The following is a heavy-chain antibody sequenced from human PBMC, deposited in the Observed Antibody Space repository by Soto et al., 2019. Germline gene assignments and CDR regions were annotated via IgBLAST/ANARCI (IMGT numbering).Heavy chain of an antibody. CDR3: ARQRGVISLFDP. D-gene: IGHD3-10*01. CDR2: VYSGGGT. V-gene: IGHV4-59*08. Sequence: PSETLSLTCTVSGGSLRGYSWSWIRQSPGKGLEWIGYVYSGGGTNYSPSLKSRVTISVDTSKNQFSLKLSSVTAADTAVYYCARQRGVISLFDPWGQGTLVTSPQ. J-gene: IGHJ5*02. CDR1: GGSLRGYS.